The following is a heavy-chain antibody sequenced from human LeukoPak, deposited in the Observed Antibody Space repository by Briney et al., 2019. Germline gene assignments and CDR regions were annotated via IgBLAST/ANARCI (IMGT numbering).Heavy chain of an antibody. V-gene: IGHV5-51*01. J-gene: IGHJ4*02. Sequence: GESLKISCKGSGYSFTNFWIGWVRQMPGKGLEWVGIIYPGDSDTRYSPSFQGQVTISADKSISTAYLQWSSRKASDTAMYYCARPGYSSPLDYWGQGTLVTVSS. CDR3: ARPGYSSPLDY. CDR1: GYSFTNFW. D-gene: IGHD6-13*01. CDR2: IYPGDSDT.